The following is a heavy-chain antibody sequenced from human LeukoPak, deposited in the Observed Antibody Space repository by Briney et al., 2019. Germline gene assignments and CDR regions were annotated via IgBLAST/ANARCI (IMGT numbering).Heavy chain of an antibody. CDR3: ATSDTVSTYNWFDP. CDR2: IRYSGST. CDR1: GGSISSNTYF. J-gene: IGHJ5*02. Sequence: SETLSLTCNVSGGSISSNTYFWGWIRRPPGKGLEWIGSIRYSGSTYYNPSLKSQVTISVDTSNNQFSLHLTSLTAADTAVYYCATSDTVSTYNWFDPWGLGTLVTVS. V-gene: IGHV4-39*01. D-gene: IGHD5/OR15-5a*01.